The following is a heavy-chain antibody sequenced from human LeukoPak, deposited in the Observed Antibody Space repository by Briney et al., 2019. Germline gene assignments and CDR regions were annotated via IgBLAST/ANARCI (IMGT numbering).Heavy chain of an antibody. D-gene: IGHD3-3*01. Sequence: GGSLRLSCAASGFSVSNNCLSWVRQPPGKGLEWVSVIHSGGRTKYADSVRDRFTISRDTAKNTVYLQMNSLRVDDTAAYYCARPGSASGYWVHWGQGTLVTVSS. J-gene: IGHJ4*02. V-gene: IGHV3-66*01. CDR1: GFSVSNNC. CDR2: IHSGGRT. CDR3: ARPGSASGYWVH.